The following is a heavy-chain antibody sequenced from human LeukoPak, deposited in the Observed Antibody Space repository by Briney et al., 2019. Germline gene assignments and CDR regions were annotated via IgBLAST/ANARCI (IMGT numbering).Heavy chain of an antibody. CDR2: INPSGGST. CDR1: GYTFTSYY. J-gene: IGHJ4*02. CDR3: ATKVRTTSFDY. D-gene: IGHD4/OR15-4a*01. Sequence: ASVKVSCKASGYTFTSYYMHWVRQAPGQGLEWMGIINPSGGSTSYAQKFQGRVTMTRDTSTSTVYMELSSLRSEDAAVYYCATKVRTTSFDYWGQGTLVTVSS. V-gene: IGHV1-46*03.